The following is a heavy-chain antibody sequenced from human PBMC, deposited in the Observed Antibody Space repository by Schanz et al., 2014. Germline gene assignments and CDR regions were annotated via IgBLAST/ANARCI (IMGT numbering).Heavy chain of an antibody. CDR1: GYTFTSYD. CDR3: ARGRTFDY. V-gene: IGHV1-8*01. CDR2: MNPNSGNP. J-gene: IGHJ4*02. Sequence: QVQLVQSGAELRKPGTSVKVSCTASGYTFTSYDINWVRQAPGQGLEWLGWMNPNSGNPGFAQKFRGRVTMTRNTSMITAYIELHILTSEDTAVYYCARGRTFDYWGQGTLVTVSS.